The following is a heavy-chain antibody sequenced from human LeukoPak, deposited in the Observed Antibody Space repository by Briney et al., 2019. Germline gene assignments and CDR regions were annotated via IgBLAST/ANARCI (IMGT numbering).Heavy chain of an antibody. CDR3: ARRAAAVIDAFDI. D-gene: IGHD6-13*01. V-gene: IGHV4-39*01. J-gene: IGHJ3*02. CDR2: IYYSGST. CDR1: GGSISSSSYY. Sequence: SETLSLTCTVSGGSISSSSYYWGWIRQPPGKGLEWIGSIYYSGSTYRNPSLKSRVTISVDTSKNQFSLKLSSVTAADTAVYYCARRAAAVIDAFDIWGQGTMVTVSS.